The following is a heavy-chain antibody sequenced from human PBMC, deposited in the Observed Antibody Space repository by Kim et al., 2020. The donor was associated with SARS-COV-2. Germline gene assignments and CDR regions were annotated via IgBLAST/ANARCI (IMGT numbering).Heavy chain of an antibody. J-gene: IGHJ5*02. CDR3: ARDYYGSGSYYQFDP. V-gene: IGHV3-21*01. Sequence: DSVKCRFTIARDNAKNSLYLQMNSLRAEDTAVYYCARDYYGSGSYYQFDPWGQGTLVTVSS. D-gene: IGHD3-10*01.